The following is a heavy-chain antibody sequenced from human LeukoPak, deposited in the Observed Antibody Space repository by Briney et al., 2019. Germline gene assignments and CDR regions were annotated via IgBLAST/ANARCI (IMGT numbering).Heavy chain of an antibody. D-gene: IGHD3-22*01. J-gene: IGHJ4*02. CDR1: GGTFTNYA. V-gene: IGHV1-69*05. CDR3: ASQDASIYSESSTSPTYSD. Sequence: SVKVSCKASGGTFTNYAFNWVRQAPGQGLEWMGRIIPIFNSAHYAQRFQGRITITTDESSTTAYMTLSSLTSDDTAVYYCASQDASIYSESSTSPTYSDWGQGTLVTVSS. CDR2: IIPIFNSA.